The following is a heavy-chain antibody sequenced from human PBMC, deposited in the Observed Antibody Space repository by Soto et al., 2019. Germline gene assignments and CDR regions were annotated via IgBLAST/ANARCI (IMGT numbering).Heavy chain of an antibody. CDR1: GGTFSSYA. D-gene: IGHD6-13*01. Sequence: SVKVSCKASGGTFSSYAISWVRQAPGQGLEWMGGIIPIFGTANYAQKFQGRVTITADESTSTAYMELSSLRSEDTAVYYCARTPDIAAVDYYYYYGMDVWGQGTTVTVSS. CDR3: ARTPDIAAVDYYYYYGMDV. V-gene: IGHV1-69*13. CDR2: IIPIFGTA. J-gene: IGHJ6*02.